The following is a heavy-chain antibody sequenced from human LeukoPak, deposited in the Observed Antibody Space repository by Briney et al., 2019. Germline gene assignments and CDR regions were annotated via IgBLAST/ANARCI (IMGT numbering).Heavy chain of an antibody. CDR3: ARYFVRNYYDSRRYYYFPPRVSSSYYMDV. D-gene: IGHD3-22*01. Sequence: PGGSLRLSCAASGFTFSSYGMHWVRQAPGKGLEWVAVIWYDGSNKYYADSVKGRFTISRDNSKNTLYLQMNSLRAEDTAVYYCARYFVRNYYDSRRYYYFPPRVSSSYYMDVLGKGTTVTVSS. V-gene: IGHV3-33*01. CDR1: GFTFSSYG. J-gene: IGHJ6*03. CDR2: IWYDGSNK.